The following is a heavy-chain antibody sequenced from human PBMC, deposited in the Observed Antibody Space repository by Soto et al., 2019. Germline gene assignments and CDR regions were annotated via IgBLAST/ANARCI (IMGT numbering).Heavy chain of an antibody. D-gene: IGHD6-13*01. CDR3: ARYARGYSSSWYGNWFDP. V-gene: IGHV4-39*01. J-gene: IGHJ5*02. Sequence: SETKSLTSTVADGYIRSSGYYWGWIRKPPGKGLEWIGSIYYSGSTYYNPSLKSRVTISVDTSKNQFSLKLSSVTAADTAVYYCARYARGYSSSWYGNWFDPWGQGTLVTVSS. CDR2: IYYSGST. CDR1: DGYIRSSGYY.